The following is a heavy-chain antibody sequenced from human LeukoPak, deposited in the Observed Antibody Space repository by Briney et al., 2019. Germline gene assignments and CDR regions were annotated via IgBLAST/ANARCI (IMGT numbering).Heavy chain of an antibody. V-gene: IGHV4-34*01. CDR2: INHSGST. CDR1: GGSFSGYY. J-gene: IGHJ3*02. CDR3: ARGHFYDYIWGSYRPDAFDI. D-gene: IGHD3-16*02. Sequence: SETLSLTCAAYGGSFSGYYWSWIRQPPGKGLEWIGEINHSGSTNYNPSLKSRVTISVDTSKNQFSLKLCSVTAADTAVYYCARGHFYDYIWGSYRPDAFDIWGQGTMVTVSS.